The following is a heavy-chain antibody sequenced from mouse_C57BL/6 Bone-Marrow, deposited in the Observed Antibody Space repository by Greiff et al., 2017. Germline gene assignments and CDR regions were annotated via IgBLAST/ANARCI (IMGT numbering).Heavy chain of an antibody. J-gene: IGHJ3*01. V-gene: IGHV1-52*01. Sequence: QVQLQQPGAELVRPGSSVKLSCKASGYTFTSYWMHWVKQRPIQGLEWIGNIDPSDSETNYNQKFKDKATLTVDKSSSTAYMQLSSLPSEDSAVYYCARGDDYDLAWFAYWGQGTLVTVSA. CDR1: GYTFTSYW. CDR3: ARGDDYDLAWFAY. D-gene: IGHD2-4*01. CDR2: IDPSDSET.